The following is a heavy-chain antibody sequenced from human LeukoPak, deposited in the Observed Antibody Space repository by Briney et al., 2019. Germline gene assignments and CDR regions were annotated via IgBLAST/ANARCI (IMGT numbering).Heavy chain of an antibody. Sequence: ASVKVSCKASGYTFTSYGISWVRQAPGQGLEWMGWISAYNGNTNYAQKLQGRVTMTTDTSTSTAYMELRSLRSDVTAVYYCARNVATVTPYYFDYWGQGTLVTVSS. CDR3: ARNVATVTPYYFDY. J-gene: IGHJ4*02. V-gene: IGHV1-18*01. CDR2: ISAYNGNT. D-gene: IGHD4-17*01. CDR1: GYTFTSYG.